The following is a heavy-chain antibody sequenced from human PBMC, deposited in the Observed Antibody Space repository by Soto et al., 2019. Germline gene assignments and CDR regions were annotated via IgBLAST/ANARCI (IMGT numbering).Heavy chain of an antibody. V-gene: IGHV3-15*07. J-gene: IGHJ6*02. CDR3: TTPSTPYYYYGMDV. Sequence: GGSLRLSCAASGFTFSNAWMNWVRQAPGKGLEWVGRIKSKTDGGTTDYAAPVEGRFTISRDDSKNTLYLQMNSLKTEDTAVYYCTTPSTPYYYYGMDVWGQGTTVTVSS. CDR1: GFTFSNAW. CDR2: IKSKTDGGTT.